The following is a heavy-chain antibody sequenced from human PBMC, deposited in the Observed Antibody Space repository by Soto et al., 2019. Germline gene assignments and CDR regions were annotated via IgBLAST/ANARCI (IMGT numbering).Heavy chain of an antibody. J-gene: IGHJ5*02. Sequence: QITLKESGPTVVKPTQTLTLTCTFSGFSLSTSVVGVGWIRQPPGKALEWLALLYWDDDKRYSPSLKTRLTINKDTPRNQVVLTMTNVDPVDTATYYCAFRQEYRGSWVSGWFDPWGQGTLVTVSS. D-gene: IGHD6-13*01. CDR2: LYWDDDK. V-gene: IGHV2-5*02. CDR1: GFSLSTSVVG. CDR3: AFRQEYRGSWVSGWFDP.